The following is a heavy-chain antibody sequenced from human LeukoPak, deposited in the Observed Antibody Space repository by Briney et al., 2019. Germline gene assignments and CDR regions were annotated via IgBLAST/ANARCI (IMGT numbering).Heavy chain of an antibody. J-gene: IGHJ4*02. CDR2: ISHRGST. CDR3: ARGAEYYAIWRGYAGYSDY. V-gene: IGHV4-34*01. Sequence: SETLSLTCAVYGGSFSGYYWGWIRQSPGKGLEWVGSISHRGSTYYNPSLRSRITISLDRSKQKFSLKLTSVTAADTAVYFCARGAEYYAIWRGYAGYSDYWGQGISVTVSS. D-gene: IGHD3-3*01. CDR1: GGSFSGYY.